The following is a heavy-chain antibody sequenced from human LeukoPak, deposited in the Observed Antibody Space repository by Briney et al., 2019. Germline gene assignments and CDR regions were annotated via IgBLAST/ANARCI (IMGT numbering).Heavy chain of an antibody. CDR2: IIPIFGTA. CDR3: ARDYYDSRFRVY. V-gene: IGHV1-69*05. Sequence: ASVKVSCKASGGTFSSYAMSWVRQAPGQGLEWMGRIIPIFGTANYAQKFQGRVTITTDESTSTAYMELSSLRSEDTAVYYCARDYYDSRFRVYWGQGTLVTVSS. D-gene: IGHD3-22*01. CDR1: GGTFSSYA. J-gene: IGHJ4*02.